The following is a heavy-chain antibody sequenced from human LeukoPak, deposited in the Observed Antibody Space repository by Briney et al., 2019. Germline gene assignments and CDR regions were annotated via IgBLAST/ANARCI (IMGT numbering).Heavy chain of an antibody. CDR1: GGSIGPNY. CDR2: IHYSGST. V-gene: IGHV4-59*12. D-gene: IGHD6-13*01. CDR3: AAVAAAGTRTLDY. Sequence: SETLSLTCTVSGGSIGPNYCSWIRQPPGKGLEWIGYIHYSGSTNNNPSLKSRATISVDRSKNQFSLKLSSVTAADTAVYYCAAVAAAGTRTLDYWGQGTLVTVSS. J-gene: IGHJ4*02.